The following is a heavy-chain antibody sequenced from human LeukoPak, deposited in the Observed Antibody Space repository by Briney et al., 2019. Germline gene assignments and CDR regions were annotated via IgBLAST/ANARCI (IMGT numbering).Heavy chain of an antibody. J-gene: IGHJ4*02. D-gene: IGHD6-6*01. Sequence: ASVKVSCKASGYTFTSYGISWVRQAPGQGLEWMGWISAYNGNTNYAQKFQGRVTLTTDTSTSTAYMELRSLRSDVTAVYYCARESSSFFFDYWGQGTLVTVSS. CDR1: GYTFTSYG. V-gene: IGHV1-18*01. CDR2: ISAYNGNT. CDR3: ARESSSFFFDY.